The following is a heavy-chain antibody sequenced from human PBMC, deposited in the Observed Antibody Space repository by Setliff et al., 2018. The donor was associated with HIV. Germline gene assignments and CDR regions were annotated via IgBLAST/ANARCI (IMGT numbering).Heavy chain of an antibody. CDR2: ISAYNGDT. CDR1: GDTFISYG. V-gene: IGHV1-18*01. D-gene: IGHD5-18*01. CDR3: AREASKGGYSYGPPNFDY. Sequence: ASVKVSCKASGDTFISYGINWVRQAPGQGLEWMGWISAYNGDTKYAEKFQGRVTMTTDTSTSTAYMELRSLRSDDTAVYYCAREASKGGYSYGPPNFDYWGQGTLVTVSS. J-gene: IGHJ4*02.